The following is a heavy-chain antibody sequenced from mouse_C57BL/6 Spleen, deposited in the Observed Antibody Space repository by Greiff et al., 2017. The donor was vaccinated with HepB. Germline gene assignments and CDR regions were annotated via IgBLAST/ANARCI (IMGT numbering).Heavy chain of an antibody. CDR1: GYAFSSSW. J-gene: IGHJ2*01. CDR3: AQELGIFDY. D-gene: IGHD4-1*01. Sequence: QVQLQQSGPELVKPGASVKISCKASGYAFSSSWMNWVKQRPGKGLEWIGRIYPGDGDTNYNGKFKGKATLTADKSSSTAYMQLSSLTSEDSAVYFCAQELGIFDYWGQGTTLTVSS. CDR2: IYPGDGDT. V-gene: IGHV1-82*01.